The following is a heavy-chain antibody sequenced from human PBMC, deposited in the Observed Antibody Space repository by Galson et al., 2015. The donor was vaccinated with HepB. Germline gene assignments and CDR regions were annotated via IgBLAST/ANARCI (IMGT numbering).Heavy chain of an antibody. V-gene: IGHV1-69*10. CDR2: IIPVLGST. Sequence: SVKVSCKVSGGIFSTFAISWVRQTPGEGLVWMGRIIPVLGSTNYAQTFQGRVTISADTSATTAYLDLTSRRPDDTAVYYCAKSRWVNFLTLFRGPIPDVFDVWGQGTKVIVSS. CDR1: GGIFSTFA. J-gene: IGHJ3*01. D-gene: IGHD2/OR15-2a*01. CDR3: AKSRWVNFLTLFRGPIPDVFDV.